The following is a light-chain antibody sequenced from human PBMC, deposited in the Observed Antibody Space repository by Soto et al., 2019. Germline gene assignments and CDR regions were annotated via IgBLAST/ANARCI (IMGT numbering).Light chain of an antibody. V-gene: IGLV2-14*01. CDR3: ISYTSGTSPYV. CDR1: SSDVGGYNY. CDR2: EVT. J-gene: IGLJ1*01. Sequence: QYALTQPASVSGSPGQSITISCTGTSSDVGGYNYVSWYQHHPGKAPKLIIYEVTNRPSGVSNRFSGSKSGNTASLTISGLQAEDEADYYCISYTSGTSPYVFGTGHKLTVL.